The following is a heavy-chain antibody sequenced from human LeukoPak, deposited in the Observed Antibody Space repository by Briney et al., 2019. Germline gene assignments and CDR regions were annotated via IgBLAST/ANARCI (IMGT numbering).Heavy chain of an antibody. J-gene: IGHJ6*04. CDR3: AELGITMIGGV. V-gene: IGHV3-48*03. D-gene: IGHD3-10*02. CDR2: ISSSGSTI. Sequence: GGSLRLSCAASGFTFSSYEMNWVRQAPGKGLEWVSYISSSGSTIYYADSVKGRFTISKDNAKNSLYLQMNGLRAEDTAVYYCAELGITMIGGVWGKGTTVTISS. CDR1: GFTFSSYE.